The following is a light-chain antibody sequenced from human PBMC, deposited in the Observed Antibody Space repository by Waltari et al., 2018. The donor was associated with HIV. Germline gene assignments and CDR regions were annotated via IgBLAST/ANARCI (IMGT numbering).Light chain of an antibody. Sequence: AIRTTQSPSPFSASTGDRVPSTWRANQDICKYLAWYQQTPGKVPKLLFYDASALQSGVPSRFSGSGSGTDFTLTISSRQFEDFATYFCQQYYTDPRTCGGGTNVDMK. CDR1: QDICKY. V-gene: IGKV1-8*01. J-gene: IGKJ4*01. CDR3: QQYYTDPRT. CDR2: DAS.